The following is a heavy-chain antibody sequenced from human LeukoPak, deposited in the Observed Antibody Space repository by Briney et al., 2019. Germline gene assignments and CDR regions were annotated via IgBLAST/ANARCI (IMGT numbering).Heavy chain of an antibody. V-gene: IGHV3-66*04. J-gene: IGHJ4*02. CDR1: GFTFSSYS. D-gene: IGHD4/OR15-4a*01. CDR3: ARQAGAYSHPYDY. Sequence: PGGSLRLSCAASGFTFSSYSMNWVRQAPGKGLEWVSFIYSDNTHYSDSVKGRFTISRDNSKNTLYLQMNSLRAEDTAVYYCARQAGAYSHPYDYWGQGTLVTVSS. CDR2: IYSDNT.